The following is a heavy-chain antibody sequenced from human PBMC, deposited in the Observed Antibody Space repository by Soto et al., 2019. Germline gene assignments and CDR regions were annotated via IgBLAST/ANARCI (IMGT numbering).Heavy chain of an antibody. CDR1: GGSISSGGYY. J-gene: IGHJ4*02. D-gene: IGHD6-13*01. CDR2: IYYSGST. CDR3: ARGKTVAAAGPFDY. V-gene: IGHV4-31*03. Sequence: QVQLQESGPGLVKPSQTLSLTCTVSGGSISSGGYYWSWIRQQPGKGPEWIGYIYYSGSTYYNPSLKSRVTISGDTSKNQFSLKLRSVTAADTAVYYCARGKTVAAAGPFDYWGQGTLVTVSS.